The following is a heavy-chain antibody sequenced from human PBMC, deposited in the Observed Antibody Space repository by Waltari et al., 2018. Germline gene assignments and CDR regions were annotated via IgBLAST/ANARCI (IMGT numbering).Heavy chain of an antibody. CDR2: ISSSSHYI. CDR1: GLSIHTYF. CDR3: ATVVVVDANIDV. V-gene: IGHV3-21*01. Sequence: EVQLVESGGGLVKPGGSLRLPCEASGLSIHTYFMNWVRQAPGRGLEWVSTISSSSHYIYYADSVKGRFTISRDNAKNSLYLQMNSLRAEDTAVYYCATVVVVDANIDVWGKGTTVTVSS. D-gene: IGHD2-15*01. J-gene: IGHJ6*03.